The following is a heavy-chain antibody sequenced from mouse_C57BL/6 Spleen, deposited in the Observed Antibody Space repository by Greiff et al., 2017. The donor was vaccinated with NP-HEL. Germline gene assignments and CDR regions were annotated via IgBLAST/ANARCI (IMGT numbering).Heavy chain of an antibody. D-gene: IGHD1-1*02. J-gene: IGHJ2*01. CDR2: IYPRSGNT. Sequence: VQLQQSGAELARPGASVKLSCKASGYTFTSYGISWVKQRTGQGLEWIGEIYPRSGNTYYNEKFKGKATLTADKSYSTAYMELRSLTSEDSAVSFCAGCGSGPRYFDYCGQGTTLTVSS. CDR3: AGCGSGPRYFDY. CDR1: GYTFTSYG. V-gene: IGHV1-81*01.